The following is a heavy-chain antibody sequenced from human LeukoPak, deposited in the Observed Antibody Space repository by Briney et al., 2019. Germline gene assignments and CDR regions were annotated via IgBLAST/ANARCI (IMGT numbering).Heavy chain of an antibody. V-gene: IGHV4-39*01. Sequence: SETLSLTCTVSGGSISSSSYYWGWIRQPPGKGLEWIGSIYYSGSTYYNPSLKSRVTISVDTSKNQFSLKLSSVTAADTAVYYCARLEWEVGYWGQGTLVTVSS. CDR1: GGSISSSSYY. CDR3: ARLEWEVGY. J-gene: IGHJ4*02. CDR2: IYYSGST. D-gene: IGHD1-26*01.